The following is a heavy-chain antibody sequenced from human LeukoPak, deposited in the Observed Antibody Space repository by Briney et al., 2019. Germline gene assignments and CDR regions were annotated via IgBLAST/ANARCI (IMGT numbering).Heavy chain of an antibody. J-gene: IGHJ4*02. D-gene: IGHD5-18*01. CDR2: INHSGST. Sequence: SETLSLTCAVYGGSFSGYSWSWIRQPPGKGLEWIGEINHSGSTNYNPSLKSRVTISVDTSKNQFSLKLSSVTAADTAVYYCARWGYSSGDDDWCRGTLVTVSS. CDR1: GGSFSGYS. CDR3: ARWGYSSGDDD. V-gene: IGHV4-34*01.